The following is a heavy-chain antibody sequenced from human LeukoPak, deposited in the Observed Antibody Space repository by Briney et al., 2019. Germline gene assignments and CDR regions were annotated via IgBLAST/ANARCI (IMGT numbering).Heavy chain of an antibody. CDR2: INSDGSTT. CDR3: ARGAGWHWFDP. Sequence: PGGSLSLSCPASGFTFSSYWMHWVRQAPGKGLVWVSRINSDGSTTNYADSVKGRLPIPRDNSKNTVYLQMNNMRVDDTAVYYCARGAGWHWFDPWGQGTLVTVSS. V-gene: IGHV3-74*01. J-gene: IGHJ5*02. CDR1: GFTFSSYW. D-gene: IGHD6-19*01.